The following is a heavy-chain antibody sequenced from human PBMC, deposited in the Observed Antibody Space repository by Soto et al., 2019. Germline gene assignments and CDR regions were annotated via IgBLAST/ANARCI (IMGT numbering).Heavy chain of an antibody. J-gene: IGHJ6*02. V-gene: IGHV4-39*01. D-gene: IGHD2-2*01. CDR3: ATLGVVVPAAHYYYYYGMDV. CDR2: IYYSGST. Sequence: QLQLQESGPGLVKPSETLSLTCTVSGGSISSSSYYWGWIRQPPGKGLEWIGSIYYSGSTYYNPSLKSRVTISLDTSKNQFSLKLSSVTAADTAVYYCATLGVVVPAAHYYYYYGMDVWGQGTTVTVSS. CDR1: GGSISSSSYY.